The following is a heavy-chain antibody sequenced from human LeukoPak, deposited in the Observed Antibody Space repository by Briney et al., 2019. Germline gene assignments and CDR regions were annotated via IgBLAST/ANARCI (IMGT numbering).Heavy chain of an antibody. Sequence: SETLSLTCTVSGGSISSYDWSWIRQPAGKGLEWIGGIYTSGSTNYNPSLKSRVTMSVDTSKNQFSLKLSSVTAADTAVYYCARDRHDSRYYYGMDVWGQGTTVTVSS. D-gene: IGHD3-3*01. V-gene: IGHV4-4*07. CDR1: GGSISSYD. J-gene: IGHJ6*02. CDR2: IYTSGST. CDR3: ARDRHDSRYYYGMDV.